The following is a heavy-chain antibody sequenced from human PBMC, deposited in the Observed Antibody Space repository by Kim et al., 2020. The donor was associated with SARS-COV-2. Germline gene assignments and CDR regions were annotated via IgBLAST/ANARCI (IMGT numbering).Heavy chain of an antibody. Sequence: GGSLRLSCAASGFTFSSYAMSWVRQAPGKGLEWVSAISGSGGSTYYADSVKGRFTISRDNSKNTLYLQMNSLRAEDTAVYYCAKDSRQNPGYMIVVVTEGSGAFDIWGQGTMVTVSS. V-gene: IGHV3-23*01. J-gene: IGHJ3*02. CDR3: AKDSRQNPGYMIVVVTEGSGAFDI. CDR2: ISGSGGST. CDR1: GFTFSSYA. D-gene: IGHD3-22*01.